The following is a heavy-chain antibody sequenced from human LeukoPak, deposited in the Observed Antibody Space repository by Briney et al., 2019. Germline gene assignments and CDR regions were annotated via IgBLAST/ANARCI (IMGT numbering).Heavy chain of an antibody. V-gene: IGHV3-21*01. D-gene: IGHD1-26*01. CDR2: ISISGTYI. J-gene: IGHJ4*02. Sequence: PGGSPRLSCAASGFILSDYNMNWVRQAPGKGLEWVSFISISGTYITYADSVKGRFTISRENAKNSLYLQMNSLRAEDTAVYYCSRDRSATTRAYDYWGQGTLVTVSS. CDR3: SRDRSATTRAYDY. CDR1: GFILSDYN.